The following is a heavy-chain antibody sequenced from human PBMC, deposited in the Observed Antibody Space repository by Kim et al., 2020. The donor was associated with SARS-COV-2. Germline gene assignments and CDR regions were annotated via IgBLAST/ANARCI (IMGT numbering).Heavy chain of an antibody. V-gene: IGHV3-33*01. D-gene: IGHD3-10*01. CDR2: IWYDGSNK. CDR1: GFTFSSYG. Sequence: GGSLRLSCAASGFTFSSYGMHWVRQAPGKGLEWVAVIWYDGSNKYYADSVKGRFTISRDNSKNTLYLQMNSLRAEDTAVYYCARDPHRLWFGELSGDAFDIWGQGTMVTVSS. CDR3: ARDPHRLWFGELSGDAFDI. J-gene: IGHJ3*02.